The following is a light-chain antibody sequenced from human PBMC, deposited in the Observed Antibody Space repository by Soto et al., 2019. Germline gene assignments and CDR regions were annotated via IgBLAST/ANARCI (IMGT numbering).Light chain of an antibody. Sequence: QSVLAQPPSASGSPGQSVAISCTGTSSDVGGYNYVSWYQQHPGKAPKLMIYEVNKRPSGVPDRFSGSKSGNTASLTVSGLQAEDEADYYCSSYAGSSNVFGTGTKAHRP. CDR1: SSDVGGYNY. J-gene: IGLJ1*01. CDR3: SSYAGSSNV. V-gene: IGLV2-8*01. CDR2: EVN.